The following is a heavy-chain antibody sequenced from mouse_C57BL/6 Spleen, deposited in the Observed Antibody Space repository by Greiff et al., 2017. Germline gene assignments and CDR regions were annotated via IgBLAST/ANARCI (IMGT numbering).Heavy chain of an antibody. CDR2: IWSGGST. V-gene: IGHV2-2*01. CDR1: GFSLTSYG. CDR3: ARNGLGEWFAY. D-gene: IGHD4-1*01. J-gene: IGHJ3*01. Sequence: VKLMESGPGLVQPSQSLSITCTVSGFSLTSYGVHWVRQSPGKGLEWLGVIWSGGSTDYNAAFISRLSISKDNSKSQVFFKMNSLQADDTAIYYCARNGLGEWFAYWGQGTLVTVSA.